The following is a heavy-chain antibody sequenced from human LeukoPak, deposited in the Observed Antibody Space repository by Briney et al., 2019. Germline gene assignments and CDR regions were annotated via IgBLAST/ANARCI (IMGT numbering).Heavy chain of an antibody. D-gene: IGHD3-10*01. V-gene: IGHV3-30-3*01. CDR2: ISDDGSRQ. Sequence: GGSLRLSCAATGFTFSNYAIHWGRQAPGKGLEWVAFISDDGSRQHYADSVKGRFTISRDNSKNTLYLQMNSLRAEDTAVYYCASAITMVRGAKPHYYYGMDVWGQGTTVTVSS. CDR1: GFTFSNYA. J-gene: IGHJ6*02. CDR3: ASAITMVRGAKPHYYYGMDV.